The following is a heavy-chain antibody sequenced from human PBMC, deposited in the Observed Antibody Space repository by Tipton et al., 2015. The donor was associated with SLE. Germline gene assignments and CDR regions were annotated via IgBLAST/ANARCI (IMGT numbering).Heavy chain of an antibody. D-gene: IGHD6-13*01. J-gene: IGHJ4*02. V-gene: IGHV4-38-2*02. CDR3: ARAYGSSLADYFDH. CDR2: IYYSGTT. CDR1: DYSIRSGFY. Sequence: TLSLTCIVSDYSIRSGFYWAWIRQPPGKGLEWIGSIYYSGTTYYNPSLRSRVTISVDTSKEQFSLKVTSVTAADTAIYYCARAYGSSLADYFDHWGQGTLVSVSS.